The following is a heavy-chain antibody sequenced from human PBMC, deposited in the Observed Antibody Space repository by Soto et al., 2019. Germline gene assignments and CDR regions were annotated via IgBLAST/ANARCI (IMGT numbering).Heavy chain of an antibody. CDR1: VPTFIAYY. V-gene: IGHV1-2*02. J-gene: IGHJ4*02. CDR3: ARVSVDVPE. D-gene: IGHD5-12*01. CDR2: IDPKRGGT. Sequence: QLVQSGAEVKKPGASVKVSCKTSVPTFIAYYIHWVRQAPGQGLEWMGWIDPKRGGTTDEQKFLGRVTMTRDASINTAYIELNRLKSDDTAVYYCARVSVDVPEWGQGTLLTVSS.